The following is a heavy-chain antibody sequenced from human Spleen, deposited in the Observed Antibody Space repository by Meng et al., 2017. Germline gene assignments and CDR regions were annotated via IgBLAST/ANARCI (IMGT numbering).Heavy chain of an antibody. V-gene: IGHV4-4*02. CDR2: IYHSGST. CDR3: ARGPTTMAHDFDY. Sequence: QGQLQESGPGVVKPSGPLSLTCAVSGGSISSSNWWSWVRQPPGKGLEWIGEIYHSGSTNYNPSLKSRATISVDTSQNNLSLKLSSVTAADSAVYYCARGPTTMAHDFDYWGQGTLVTVSS. J-gene: IGHJ4*02. CDR1: GGSISSSNW. D-gene: IGHD4-11*01.